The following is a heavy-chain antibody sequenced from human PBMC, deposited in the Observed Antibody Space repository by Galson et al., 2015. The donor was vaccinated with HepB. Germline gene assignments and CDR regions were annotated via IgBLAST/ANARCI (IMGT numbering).Heavy chain of an antibody. J-gene: IGHJ3*02. D-gene: IGHD5-18*01. CDR3: ARDRAHGYGDQLHAFDI. V-gene: IGHV1-46*01. Sequence: SVKVSCKASEYTFTNYFLHWIRQAPGQGLEWLGKINPTAGNTNYAQNFQDRLSLTRDTSTSTNYMELSSLKSDDTAVYYCARDRAHGYGDQLHAFDIGGQCTIVTPTS. CDR2: INPTAGNT. CDR1: EYTFTNYF.